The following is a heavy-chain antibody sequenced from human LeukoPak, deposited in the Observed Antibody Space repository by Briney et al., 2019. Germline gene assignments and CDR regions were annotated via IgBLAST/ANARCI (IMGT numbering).Heavy chain of an antibody. Sequence: PGRSLRLSCAASGFTFSSYGMHWVRQAPGKGLEWVAVIWYDGSNKYYADSVKGRFTISRDNSKNTLYLQMNSLRAEDTAVYYCAKDYDFWSGSHDYWGQGTLVTVSS. CDR3: AKDYDFWSGSHDY. CDR2: IWYDGSNK. V-gene: IGHV3-33*06. J-gene: IGHJ4*02. CDR1: GFTFSSYG. D-gene: IGHD3-3*01.